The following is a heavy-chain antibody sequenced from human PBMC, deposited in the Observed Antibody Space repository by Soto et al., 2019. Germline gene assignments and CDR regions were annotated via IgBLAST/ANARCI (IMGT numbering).Heavy chain of an antibody. Sequence: GGSLRLSCAASGFTFSSYSMNWVRQAPGKGLEWVSSISSSSSYIYYADSVKGRFTISRDNAKNSLYLQMNSLRAEDTAVYYCARDFGYCSGGSCYFGLPNYYFDYWGQGTLVTVSS. CDR1: GFTFSSYS. CDR2: ISSSSSYI. V-gene: IGHV3-21*01. D-gene: IGHD2-15*01. J-gene: IGHJ4*02. CDR3: ARDFGYCSGGSCYFGLPNYYFDY.